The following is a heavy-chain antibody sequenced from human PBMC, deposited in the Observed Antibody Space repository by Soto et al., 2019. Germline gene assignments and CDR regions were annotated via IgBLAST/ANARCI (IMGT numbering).Heavy chain of an antibody. D-gene: IGHD3-10*01. CDR1: GGSISSYY. V-gene: IGHV4-59*01. CDR3: ARRGERGFYYYYGMDV. CDR2: IYYSGST. J-gene: IGHJ6*02. Sequence: SSETLSLTCTVSGGSISSYYWSWIRQPPGKGLEWIGYIYYSGSTNYNPSLKSRVTISVDTSKNQFSLKLSSVTAADTAVYYCARRGERGFYYYYGMDVWGQGTTVTVS.